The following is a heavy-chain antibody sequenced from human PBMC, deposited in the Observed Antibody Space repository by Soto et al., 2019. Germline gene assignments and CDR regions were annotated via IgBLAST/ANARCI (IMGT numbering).Heavy chain of an antibody. CDR3: TEKGTVDC. CDR1: GFTFSRYS. CDR2: ISHDGNNK. J-gene: IGHJ4*02. V-gene: IGHV3-30-3*01. Sequence: QVQMVQYGGGVVQSGRSLRLSCAASGFTFSRYSVHWVRQAPGKGLEWLAGISHDGNNKYYADSVKGRFTISRDNFNNMMYLQMDSLRPEDTAIYYCTEKGTVDCWGQGTLVTVSS.